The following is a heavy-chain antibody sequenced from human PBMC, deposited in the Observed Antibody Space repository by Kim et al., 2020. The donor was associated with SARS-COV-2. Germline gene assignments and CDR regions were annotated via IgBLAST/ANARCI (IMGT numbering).Heavy chain of an antibody. V-gene: IGHV4-4*07. CDR1: GGSISSYY. Sequence: SETLSLTCTVSGGSISSYYWSWIRQPAGKGLEWIGRIYTSGSTNYNPSLKSRVTMSVDTSKNQFSLKLSSVTAADTAVYYCARDRRRFFSGDAFDIWGQGTMVTVSS. J-gene: IGHJ3*02. CDR3: ARDRRRFFSGDAFDI. CDR2: IYTSGST. D-gene: IGHD3-3*01.